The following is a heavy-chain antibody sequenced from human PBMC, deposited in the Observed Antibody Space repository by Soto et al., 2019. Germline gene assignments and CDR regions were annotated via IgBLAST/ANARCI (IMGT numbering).Heavy chain of an antibody. D-gene: IGHD6-13*01. CDR3: ARGQGSSSWSYWFDP. V-gene: IGHV4-34*01. J-gene: IGHJ5*02. CDR2: INHSGST. Sequence: SETLSLTCAVYGGSFSGYYWSWIRQPPGKGLEWIGEINHSGSTNYNPSLKSRVTISVDTSKNQFSLKLSSVTAADTAVYYCARGQGSSSWSYWFDPWGQGTLVTVSS. CDR1: GGSFSGYY.